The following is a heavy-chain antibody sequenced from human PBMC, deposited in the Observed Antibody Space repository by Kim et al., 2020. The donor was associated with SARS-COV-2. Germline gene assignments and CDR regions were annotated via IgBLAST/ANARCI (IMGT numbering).Heavy chain of an antibody. CDR3: AGEAGFGPMAYYFDY. D-gene: IGHD3-10*01. J-gene: IGHJ4*02. Sequence: PSLKCRVTISVDTSKNQFSLKLSSVTAADTAVYYCAGEAGFGPMAYYFDYWGQGTLVTVSS. V-gene: IGHV4-31*02.